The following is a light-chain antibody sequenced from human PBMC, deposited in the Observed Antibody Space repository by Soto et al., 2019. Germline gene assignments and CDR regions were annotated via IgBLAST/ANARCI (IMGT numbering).Light chain of an antibody. CDR3: HRYNGWNT. J-gene: IGKJ2*01. CDR2: DAS. CDR1: QTINSR. Sequence: DIQMTQSPPTLSASVGDRVTITCRASQTINSRLAWYQQKPGKAPKLLIYDASTLDSGVPSRFRGSGSGTEFALTTSSLQPDDFATYYCHRYNGWNTFGQGTKLE. V-gene: IGKV1-5*01.